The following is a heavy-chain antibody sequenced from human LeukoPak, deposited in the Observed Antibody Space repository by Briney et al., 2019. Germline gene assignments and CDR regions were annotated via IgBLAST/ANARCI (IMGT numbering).Heavy chain of an antibody. CDR2: IIPIFGIA. V-gene: IGHV1-69*04. CDR1: GGTFSSYA. CDR3: ARAGHYYDSSGTDAFDI. Sequence: GASVKVSCKASGGTFSSYAISCVPQAPGQGLEWLGRIIPIFGIANYAQKFQGRVTITADKSTSTAYMELSSLRSEDTAVYYCARAGHYYDSSGTDAFDIWGQGTMVTVSS. J-gene: IGHJ3*02. D-gene: IGHD3-22*01.